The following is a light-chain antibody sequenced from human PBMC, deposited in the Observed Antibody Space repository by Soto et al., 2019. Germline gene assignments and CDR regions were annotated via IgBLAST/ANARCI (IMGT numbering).Light chain of an antibody. Sequence: EIVLTQSPGTLSLSPGERATLSCRASQSISNNYLAWYQQKLGQAPRLLIYGASSRATGIPDRFSGSASGTDFTLTISRLDPEDFATYYCQQYDTSPWTFGQGTWVEIK. J-gene: IGKJ1*01. CDR1: QSISNNY. CDR3: QQYDTSPWT. V-gene: IGKV3-20*01. CDR2: GAS.